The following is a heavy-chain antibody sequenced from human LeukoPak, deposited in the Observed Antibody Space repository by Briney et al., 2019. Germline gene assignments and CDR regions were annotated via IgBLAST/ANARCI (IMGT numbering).Heavy chain of an antibody. V-gene: IGHV1-69*13. CDR3: ARDSTAVAGSYGMDV. D-gene: IGHD6-19*01. J-gene: IGHJ6*04. CDR2: IIPIFGTA. Sequence: SVKVSCKASGGTFSSYAISWVRQAPGQGLEWMGGIIPIFGTANYAQKFQGRVTITADESTSTAYMELSSLRSEDTAMYYCARDSTAVAGSYGMDVWGKGTTVTVSS. CDR1: GGTFSSYA.